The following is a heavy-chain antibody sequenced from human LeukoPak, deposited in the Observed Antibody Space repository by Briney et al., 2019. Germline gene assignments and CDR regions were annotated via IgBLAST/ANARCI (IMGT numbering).Heavy chain of an antibody. V-gene: IGHV3-23*01. CDR1: GFSFSRYA. D-gene: IGHD2-15*01. J-gene: IGHJ4*02. CDR3: AKWRDIVLVVAPYPSADH. Sequence: GGSLRLSCAASGFSFSRYAMSWVRQAPGKGLEWVSGISGGGGTTSYADSVKGRFTISRDNSRNTVWLQMNSLRAEDTAVYYCAKWRDIVLVVAPYPSADHWGQGTLVTVSS. CDR2: ISGGGGTT.